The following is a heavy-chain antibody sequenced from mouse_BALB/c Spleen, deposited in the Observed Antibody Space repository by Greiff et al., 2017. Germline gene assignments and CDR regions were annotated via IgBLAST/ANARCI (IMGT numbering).Heavy chain of an antibody. D-gene: IGHD2-3*01. J-gene: IGHJ3*01. CDR2: IWGGGST. CDR1: GFSLSRYS. Sequence: VQGVESGPGLVAPSQSLSITCTVSGFSLSRYSVHWVRQPPGKGLEWLGMIWGGGSTDYNSALKSRLSISKDNSKSQVFLKMNSLQTDDTAMYYCARNWADGYYDGGFAYWGQGTLVTVSA. V-gene: IGHV2-6-4*01. CDR3: ARNWADGYYDGGFAY.